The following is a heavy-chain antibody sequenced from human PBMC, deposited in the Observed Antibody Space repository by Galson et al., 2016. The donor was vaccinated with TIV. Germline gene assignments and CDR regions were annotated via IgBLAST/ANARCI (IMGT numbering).Heavy chain of an antibody. CDR1: GFTFSSYG. CDR2: IWYDGNTK. J-gene: IGHJ5*02. D-gene: IGHD2-15*01. CDR3: AREMGGPLTATRLYNWFDL. Sequence: SLRLSCAASGFTFSSYGMHWVRQAPGKGLEWVGGIWYDGNTKNYADFARGQFTISRDNTKNTLYLQMNSLRVEETAVYYCAREMGGPLTATRLYNWFDLWGQGTLVTVSS. V-gene: IGHV3-33*01.